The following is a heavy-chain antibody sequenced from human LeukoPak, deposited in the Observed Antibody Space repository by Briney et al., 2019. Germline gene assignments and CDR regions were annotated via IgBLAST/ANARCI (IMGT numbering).Heavy chain of an antibody. J-gene: IGHJ6*04. CDR3: ARRRVQGRSSGWYEGYYYGMDV. Sequence: SETLSLTCAVYGGSFSGYYWSWIRQPPGKGLEWIGEINHSGSTNYNPSLKSRVTISVDTSKNQFSLKLSSVTAADTAVYYCARRRVQGRSSGWYEGYYYGMDVWGKGTTVTVSS. V-gene: IGHV4-34*01. D-gene: IGHD6-19*01. CDR2: INHSGST. CDR1: GGSFSGYY.